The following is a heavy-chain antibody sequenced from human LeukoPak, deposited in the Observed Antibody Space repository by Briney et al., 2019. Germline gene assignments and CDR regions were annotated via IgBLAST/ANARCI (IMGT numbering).Heavy chain of an antibody. D-gene: IGHD3-9*01. J-gene: IGHJ3*02. Sequence: GGSLRLSCAASGFTFSSYGMHWVRQAPGKGLEWVAVIWYDGSNKYYADSVKGRFTIPRDNSKNTLYLQMNSLRAEDTAVYYCARDIYAFDIWGQGTMVTVSS. CDR3: ARDIYAFDI. CDR1: GFTFSSYG. V-gene: IGHV3-33*01. CDR2: IWYDGSNK.